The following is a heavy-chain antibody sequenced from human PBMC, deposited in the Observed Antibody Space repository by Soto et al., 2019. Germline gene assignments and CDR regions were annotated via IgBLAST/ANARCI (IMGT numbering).Heavy chain of an antibody. CDR1: GGFISSYY. V-gene: IGHV4-59*01. CDR2: IYDSGST. D-gene: IGHD3-22*01. Sequence: SETLSLTCTVSGGFISSYYWSWIRQPPGKGLEWIGYIYDSGSTNYNPSLGSRVTISEDTSENQFSLKLSSVTAADTAIYYCAREDSSGYYGYFDYWGQGTLVTVSS. CDR3: AREDSSGYYGYFDY. J-gene: IGHJ4*02.